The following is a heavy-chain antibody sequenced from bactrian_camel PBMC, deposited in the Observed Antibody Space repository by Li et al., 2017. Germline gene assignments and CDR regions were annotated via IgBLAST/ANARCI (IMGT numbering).Heavy chain of an antibody. V-gene: IGHV3S5*01. CDR3: ARSRFVFRGCDLSTSGYY. D-gene: IGHD3*01. CDR1: GFTFSSYY. CDR2: IYSDGSRT. Sequence: HVQLVESGGDLVQPGGSLIVSCATTGFTFSSYYMSWVRQAPGKGLEWVSSIYSDGSRTYYTDSVEGRFTISRDNAMNTLYLQMDSLKPEDSAMYYCARSRFVFRGCDLSTSGYYYGARGPRSPSPR. J-gene: IGHJ6*01.